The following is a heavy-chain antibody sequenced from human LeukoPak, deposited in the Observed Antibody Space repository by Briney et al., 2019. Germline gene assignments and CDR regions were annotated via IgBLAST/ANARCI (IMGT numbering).Heavy chain of an antibody. Sequence: PGGFLRLSCVTSGLSFTTHSMHWVRQAPGKGLVWMAVVSHDERNILYADSVRGRFTISRDNYKKTLFLEMNNLRAEDTAVYYCARDIYYDSSGYYGSVYWGQGTLVTVSS. D-gene: IGHD3-22*01. J-gene: IGHJ4*02. CDR3: ARDIYYDSSGYYGSVY. CDR1: GLSFTTHS. V-gene: IGHV3-30*04. CDR2: VSHDERNI.